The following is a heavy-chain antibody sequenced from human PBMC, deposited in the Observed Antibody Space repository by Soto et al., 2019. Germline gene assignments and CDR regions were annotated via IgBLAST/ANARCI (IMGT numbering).Heavy chain of an antibody. CDR2: ISGSGGNT. J-gene: IGHJ5*02. CDR1: RFTFSTYA. Sequence: EVQLLESGGGLVQPGGSLRLSCAASRFTFSTYALTWVRQAPGKGLEWVSDISGSGGNTYYADSVKGRFTISRDNSKNTLYLQMNSRRAEDTAVYYCAKSAMVRGGGWFDPWGQGTLVTVSS. V-gene: IGHV3-23*01. CDR3: AKSAMVRGGGWFDP. D-gene: IGHD3-10*01.